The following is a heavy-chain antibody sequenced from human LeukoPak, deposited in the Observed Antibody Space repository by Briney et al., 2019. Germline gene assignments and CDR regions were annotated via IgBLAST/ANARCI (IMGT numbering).Heavy chain of an antibody. CDR1: GYSISSGYY. J-gene: IGHJ3*02. V-gene: IGHV4-38-2*02. D-gene: IGHD1-26*01. CDR2: IYHSGST. CDR3: ATNSGSRYDAFDI. Sequence: SETLSLTCTVSGYSISSGYYWGWIRQPPGKGLEWIGSIYHSGSTYYNPSLKSRVTISVDTSKNQFSLKLSSVTAADTAVYYCATNSGSRYDAFDIWGQGTMVTVSS.